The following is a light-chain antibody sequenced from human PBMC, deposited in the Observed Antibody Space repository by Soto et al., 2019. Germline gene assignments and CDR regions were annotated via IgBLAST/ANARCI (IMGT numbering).Light chain of an antibody. CDR2: GAS. V-gene: IGKV3-15*01. CDR1: QSVSNN. CDR3: QQYNNWPPYT. Sequence: VMTQSPATLSVTPGERATLSCRASQSVSNNLAWYQQKPGQAPRLLIYGASTRATGIPARFSGSGSGTEFTLTISSLQSEDFAVYYCQQYNNWPPYTFGQGTKLEIK. J-gene: IGKJ2*01.